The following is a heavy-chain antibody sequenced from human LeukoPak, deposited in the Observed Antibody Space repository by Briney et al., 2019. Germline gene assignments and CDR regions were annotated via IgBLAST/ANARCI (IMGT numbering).Heavy chain of an antibody. J-gene: IGHJ4*02. V-gene: IGHV3-48*03. CDR1: GFTFSSYE. CDR2: SSSGGSAL. CDR3: VRDPAVAADDY. D-gene: IGHD6-19*01. Sequence: PGGSLRLSCAASGFTFSSYEMNGVRQAPGEGLEWVSYSSSGGSALYYADSVKGRFTISRDNAKNSLYLQMNSLRAEDTAVYYCVRDPAVAADDYWGQGTLVTVSS.